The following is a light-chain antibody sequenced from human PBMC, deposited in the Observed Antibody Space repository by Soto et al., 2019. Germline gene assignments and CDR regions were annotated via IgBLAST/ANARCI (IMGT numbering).Light chain of an antibody. J-gene: IGKJ4*01. CDR3: QQSYSTLYLT. CDR2: DAS. V-gene: IGKV1-39*01. CDR1: QNIRNW. Sequence: DIQMTQSPSTLSASVGDSVTITCRASQNIRNWLAWYQQKPGKAPNPLIYDASSLQSGVPSRFSGSGSGTDFTLTISSLQPEDFATYFCQQSYSTLYLTFGGGTKVDI.